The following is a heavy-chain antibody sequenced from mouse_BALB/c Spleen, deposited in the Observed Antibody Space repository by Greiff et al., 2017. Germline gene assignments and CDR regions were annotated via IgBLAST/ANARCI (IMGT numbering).Heavy chain of an antibody. D-gene: IGHD2-10*02. V-gene: IGHV3-8*02. CDR1: GDSITSGY. CDR2: ISYSGST. Sequence: EVKLMESGPSLVKPSQTLSLTCSVTGDSITSGYWNWIRKFPGNKLEYMGYISYSGSTYYNPSLKSRISITRDTSKNQYYLQLNSVTTEDTATYYCARSYGNYYYYAMDYWGQGTSVTVSS. J-gene: IGHJ4*01. CDR3: ARSYGNYYYYAMDY.